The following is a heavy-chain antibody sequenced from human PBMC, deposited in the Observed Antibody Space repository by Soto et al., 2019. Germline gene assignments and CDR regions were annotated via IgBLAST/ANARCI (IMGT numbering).Heavy chain of an antibody. J-gene: IGHJ4*02. CDR2: TYYRSKWYS. CDR1: GDSVSSTSAA. V-gene: IGHV6-1*01. Sequence: SQTLSLTCAISGDSVSSTSAAWSWIRQSPSRGLEWLGRTYYRSKWYSDYAVSVKSRITINPDTSKNQFSLQLNSVTPEDTAVYSCASASYYSGWVWGRGTLVTVSS. CDR3: ASASYYSGWV. D-gene: IGHD6-25*01.